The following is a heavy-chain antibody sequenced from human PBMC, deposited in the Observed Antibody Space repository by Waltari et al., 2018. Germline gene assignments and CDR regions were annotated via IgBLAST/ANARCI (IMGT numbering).Heavy chain of an antibody. D-gene: IGHD1-1*01. J-gene: IGHJ4*02. Sequence: QVYQRESDHTLVQQKETITLTCTFSGFSLNNDIVSMTWLRQPPGKALEWLALIDLDNDKFYNSSLTTRLTISQGSSKNQVVLTMTDMDPVDTATYYCARDVTGQYYFDHWGQGILVTVSS. CDR1: GFSLNNDIVS. CDR3: ARDVTGQYYFDH. V-gene: IGHV2-70*18. CDR2: IDLDNDK.